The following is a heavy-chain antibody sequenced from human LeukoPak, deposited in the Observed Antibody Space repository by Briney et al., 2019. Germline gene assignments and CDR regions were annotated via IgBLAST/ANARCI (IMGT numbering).Heavy chain of an antibody. CDR2: ISAYNGNT. CDR3: ARAGYSGYDGYYYYGMDV. D-gene: IGHD5-12*01. Sequence: ASVKVSCKASGYDFTSVGITWVRRAPGQGLEWMGWISAYNGNTNYAQKLQGRVTMTTDTSTSTAYMELRSLRSDDTAVYYCARAGYSGYDGYYYYGMDVWGQGTTVTVSS. V-gene: IGHV1-18*01. J-gene: IGHJ6*02. CDR1: GYDFTSVG.